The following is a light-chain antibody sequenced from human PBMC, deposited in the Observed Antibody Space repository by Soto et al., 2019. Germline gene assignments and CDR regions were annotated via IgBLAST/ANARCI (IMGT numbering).Light chain of an antibody. CDR3: EQYCSSPGT. J-gene: IGKJ1*01. V-gene: IGKV3-20*01. Sequence: EIVLTQSPGTLSLSPGERATLSCRASQSVSSSYLAWYQQKPGQAPRLLIYGASSRATGIPDRFSGSGSGTDFTLTISTLEPEDFAAYYCEQYCSSPGTFGQGTKVESK. CDR1: QSVSSSY. CDR2: GAS.